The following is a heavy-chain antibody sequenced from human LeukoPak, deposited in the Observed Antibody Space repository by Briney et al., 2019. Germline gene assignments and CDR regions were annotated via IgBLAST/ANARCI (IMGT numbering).Heavy chain of an antibody. CDR1: GYTFTGYY. CDR3: ASSPWSGTPLNWFDP. D-gene: IGHD3-3*01. CDR2: INPKGGAT. Sequence: EASVKVSCKASGYTFTGYYMHWVRQAPGKGLEWMGWINPKGGATNYAQKLKGRFTMTRDPSINTPYMELTSRRSADPAVYYVASSPWSGTPLNWFDPWGQGTLVNVS. V-gene: IGHV1-2*02. J-gene: IGHJ5*02.